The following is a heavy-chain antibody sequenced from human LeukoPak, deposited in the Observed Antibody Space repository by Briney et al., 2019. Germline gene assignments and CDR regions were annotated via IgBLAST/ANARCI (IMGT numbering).Heavy chain of an antibody. J-gene: IGHJ3*02. CDR1: GGSISSNSYY. Sequence: SETLSLTCSVSGGSISSNSYYWAWIRQPPGKGLEWIGSLYYTGSTNYSPSLKSRVTISGDTSKNQFSLKLNSVTAADMAVYYCARAIYDSSGFYQDYAFDIWGQGTMVTVSS. V-gene: IGHV4-39*01. D-gene: IGHD3-22*01. CDR3: ARAIYDSSGFYQDYAFDI. CDR2: LYYTGST.